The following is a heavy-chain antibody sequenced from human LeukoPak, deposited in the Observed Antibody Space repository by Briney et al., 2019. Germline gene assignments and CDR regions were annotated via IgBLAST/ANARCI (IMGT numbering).Heavy chain of an antibody. CDR2: FDPEDGET. Sequence: ASVKVSCKVSGYTLTELSMHWVRQAPGKGLEWMGGFDPEDGETIYAQKFQGRVTMTEDTSTDTAYMELSSLRSEDTAVYYCARERPTDYYDSSGYPTVGFDYWGQGTLVTVSS. CDR3: ARERPTDYYDSSGYPTVGFDY. D-gene: IGHD3-22*01. J-gene: IGHJ4*02. V-gene: IGHV1-24*01. CDR1: GYTLTELS.